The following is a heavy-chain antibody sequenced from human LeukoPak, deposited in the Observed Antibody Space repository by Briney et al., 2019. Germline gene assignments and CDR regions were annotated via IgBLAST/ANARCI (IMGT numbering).Heavy chain of an antibody. Sequence: ASVKVSCKASGYTFTSYDVNWVRQATGQGLEWVGWMNPNSGNTGYAQKFQGRVTMTRNTSISTAYMELSRLRSDDTAVYYCARDGGYCSGGSCYPPYYYYYYYMDVWGKGTTVTVSS. D-gene: IGHD2-15*01. CDR2: MNPNSGNT. J-gene: IGHJ6*03. CDR1: GYTFTSYD. V-gene: IGHV1-8*01. CDR3: ARDGGYCSGGSCYPPYYYYYYYMDV.